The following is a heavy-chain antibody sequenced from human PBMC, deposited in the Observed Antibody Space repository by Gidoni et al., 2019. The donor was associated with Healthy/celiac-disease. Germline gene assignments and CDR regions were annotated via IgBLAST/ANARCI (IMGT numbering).Heavy chain of an antibody. J-gene: IGHJ4*02. CDR2: IYYSGST. CDR3: ARGLGAMMFGY. D-gene: IGHD1-26*01. Sequence: QLQPQESGPGLVKPSETLSLTCTVSGGSISSSSYYWGWIRQPPGKGLEWIGSIYYSGSTYYNPSLKSRVTISVDTSKNQFSLKLSSVTAADTAVYYCARGLGAMMFGYWGQGTLVTVSS. CDR1: GGSISSSSYY. V-gene: IGHV4-39*07.